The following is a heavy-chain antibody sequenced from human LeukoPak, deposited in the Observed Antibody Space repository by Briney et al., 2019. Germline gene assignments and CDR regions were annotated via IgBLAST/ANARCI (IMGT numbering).Heavy chain of an antibody. J-gene: IGHJ4*02. CDR1: GFTFSSYW. CDR2: IKQDGNEK. CDR3: ASPPGGEWLFDYFDY. Sequence: TGGSLRLSCAASGFTFSSYWMTWVRQAPGKGLEWVANIKQDGNEKYYVDSVKGRFTISRDNPENSLYLQMNSLRDEDTAVYYCASPPGGEWLFDYFDYWGQGTLVTVSS. D-gene: IGHD3-3*01. V-gene: IGHV3-7*01.